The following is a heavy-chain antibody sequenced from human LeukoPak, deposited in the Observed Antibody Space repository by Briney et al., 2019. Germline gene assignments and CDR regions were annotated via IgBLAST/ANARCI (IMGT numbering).Heavy chain of an antibody. V-gene: IGHV1-18*01. CDR3: ARDTAVAGFHSPFDY. J-gene: IGHJ4*02. Sequence: ASVKVSCKASGYTFTSYGISWVRQAPGQGLEWMGWISAYNGNTKYAQKLQGRVTMTTDTSTSTADMELRSLRSDDTAVYYCARDTAVAGFHSPFDYWGQGTLVTASS. CDR2: ISAYNGNT. D-gene: IGHD6-19*01. CDR1: GYTFTSYG.